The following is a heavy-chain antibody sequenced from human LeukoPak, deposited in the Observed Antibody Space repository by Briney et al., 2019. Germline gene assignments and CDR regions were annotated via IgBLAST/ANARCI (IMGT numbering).Heavy chain of an antibody. V-gene: IGHV4-59*12. CDR1: GGSISTYY. J-gene: IGHJ4*02. Sequence: PSETLSLTCTVSGGSISTYYWTWLRQPPGKGLEWLGYIYYTGSTNHNPSLKSRVTISVQPSKKQLSLEANSEIAADTAVYYCARGRSSGWYFDSWGQGTLVTVSS. CDR3: ARGRSSGWYFDS. D-gene: IGHD6-19*01. CDR2: IYYTGST.